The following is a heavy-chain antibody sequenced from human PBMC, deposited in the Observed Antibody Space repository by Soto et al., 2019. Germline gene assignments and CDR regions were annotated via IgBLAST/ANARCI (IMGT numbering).Heavy chain of an antibody. CDR3: ARRLTFRQFWSGYDY. J-gene: IGHJ4*02. D-gene: IGHD3-3*01. CDR1: GYTFTGYY. V-gene: IGHV1-2*02. CDR2: INPNSGGT. Sequence: QVPLVQSGAEVKKPGASVKVSCKASGYTFTGYYMHWVRQAPGQGLEWMGWINPNSGGTNYAQKFQGRVTMTRDTSISTAYMELSRLRSDDTAVYYCARRLTFRQFWSGYDYWGQGTLVTVSS.